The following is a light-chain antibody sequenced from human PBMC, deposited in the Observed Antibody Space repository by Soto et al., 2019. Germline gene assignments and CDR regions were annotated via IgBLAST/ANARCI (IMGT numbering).Light chain of an antibody. Sequence: EIVLTQPPCTLSLSPGERATLSCRASQSVSNNYLAWYQQKLGQAPRVLIFGASTRATGIPARFSGSGSGTEFSLTINSLQSEDFAVYYCQEYNTWPWTLGQGTKVDVK. J-gene: IGKJ1*01. CDR2: GAS. CDR1: QSVSNN. V-gene: IGKV3-15*01. CDR3: QEYNTWPWT.